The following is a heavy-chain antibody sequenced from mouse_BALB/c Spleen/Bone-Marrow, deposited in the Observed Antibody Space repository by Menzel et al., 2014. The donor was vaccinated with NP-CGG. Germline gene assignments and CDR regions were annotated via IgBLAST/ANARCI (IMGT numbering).Heavy chain of an antibody. CDR2: ISNGGDNT. CDR1: GFTFXSYI. V-gene: IGHV5-12-2*01. J-gene: IGHJ2*01. Sequence: EVQLVESGGGLVQPGGSLKLSCAASGFTFXSYIMSWVRQTPEKRLEWVAYISNGGDNTYYPDTVKGRFIISRDNAKNTLCLQMSSLKSEDTAMYYCVRHRYDGYYFDYWGQGTTLTVSS. CDR3: VRHRYDGYYFDY. D-gene: IGHD2-14*01.